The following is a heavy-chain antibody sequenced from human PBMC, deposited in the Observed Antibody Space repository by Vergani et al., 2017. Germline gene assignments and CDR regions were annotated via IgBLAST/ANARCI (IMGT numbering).Heavy chain of an antibody. V-gene: IGHV4-39*07. J-gene: IGHJ5*02. CDR2: IYYSGST. CDR3: ARWPVNYYGSGNNWFDP. D-gene: IGHD3-10*01. CDR1: GGSISRSSYY. Sequence: QLQLQESGPGLVTPSETLSLTCTVSGGSISRSSYYWGWIRQPPGKGLEWIGSIYYSGSTFYNPSLKSRVTISVDTSKNQFSLKLSSVTAADTAVYYCARWPVNYYGSGNNWFDPWGQGTLVTVSS.